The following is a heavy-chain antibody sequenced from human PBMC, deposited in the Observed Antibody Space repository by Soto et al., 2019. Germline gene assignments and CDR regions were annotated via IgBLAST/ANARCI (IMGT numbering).Heavy chain of an antibody. CDR2: ISSSSSYI. Sequence: QVQLVESGGGLVKPGGSLRLSCAASGFTFSDYYMSWFRQAPGKGLEWVSYISSSSSYIYYADSVKGRFTISRDNAKNSLYLQMNSLRAEDTAVYYCARDFGVEWPPQEHYYYGMDVWGQGTTVTVSS. CDR3: ARDFGVEWPPQEHYYYGMDV. J-gene: IGHJ6*02. V-gene: IGHV3-11*06. D-gene: IGHD3-3*01. CDR1: GFTFSDYY.